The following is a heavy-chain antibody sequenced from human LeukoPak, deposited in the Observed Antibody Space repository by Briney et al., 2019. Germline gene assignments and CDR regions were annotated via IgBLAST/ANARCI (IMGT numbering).Heavy chain of an antibody. Sequence: SETLSLTCAVYGGSFSGYYWSWIRQLPGKGLEWIGEINHSGSTNYNPSLKSRVTISVDTSKNQFSLKLSSVTAADTAVYYCARGQIDCSGGSCNAHYYYYGMDVWGQGTTVTVSS. J-gene: IGHJ6*02. CDR1: GGSFSGYY. CDR3: ARGQIDCSGGSCNAHYYYYGMDV. D-gene: IGHD2-15*01. CDR2: INHSGST. V-gene: IGHV4-34*01.